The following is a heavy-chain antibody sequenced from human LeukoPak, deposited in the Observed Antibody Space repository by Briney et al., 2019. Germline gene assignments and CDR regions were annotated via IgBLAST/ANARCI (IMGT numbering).Heavy chain of an antibody. CDR2: INPSGGST. D-gene: IGHD5-18*01. CDR1: GYTFTSYG. V-gene: IGHV1-46*01. CDR3: ARGVVDTAMVRNWFDP. Sequence: RWASVKVSCKASGYTFTSYGISWVRQAPGQGLEWMGIINPSGGSTSYAQKFQGRVTMTRDTSTSTVYMELSSLRSEDTAVYYCARGVVDTAMVRNWFDPWGQGTLVTVSS. J-gene: IGHJ5*02.